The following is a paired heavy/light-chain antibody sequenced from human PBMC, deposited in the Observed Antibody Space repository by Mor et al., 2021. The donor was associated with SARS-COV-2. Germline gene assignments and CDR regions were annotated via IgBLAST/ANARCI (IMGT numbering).Heavy chain of an antibody. J-gene: IGHJ4*02. CDR2: IKEDGSEK. D-gene: IGHD4-17*01. CDR1: GFTFSRYW. Sequence: EVQLVESGGGLVQPGGSLRLSCAASGFTFSRYWMSWVRQAPGRGLEWVANIKEDGSEKYYVDSVRGRFTISRDNAKKSLYLQMNSLRAEDTAVYSCARDYGASPPNYYSDYWGQGILVTVSS. CDR3: ARDYGASPPNYYSDY. V-gene: IGHV3-7*01.
Light chain of an antibody. J-gene: IGKJ2*01. CDR3: QQSFSTPYT. V-gene: IGKV1-39*01. Sequence: DIQMTQSPSSLSASVGDRVTITCRATQRISNYLNWYQQKPGTAPKLLIYAASSLQSGVPSRFSGSGSGTDFTLTISSLQPEDFATYYCQQSFSTPYTFGQGTKLEIK. CDR2: AAS. CDR1: QRISNY.